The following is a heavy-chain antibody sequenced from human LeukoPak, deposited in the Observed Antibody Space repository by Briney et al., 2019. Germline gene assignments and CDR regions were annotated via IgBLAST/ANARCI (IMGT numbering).Heavy chain of an antibody. CDR3: ARDQSAPYCSSTSCYRGAFDI. D-gene: IGHD2-2*01. CDR2: ISSSSSYI. J-gene: IGHJ3*02. CDR1: EFTFSSYA. V-gene: IGHV3-21*01. Sequence: PGGSLRLSCAASEFTFSSYAMNWVRQAPGKGLEWVSSISSSSSYIYYADSVKGRFTISRDNAKNSLYLQMNSLRAEDTAVYYCARDQSAPYCSSTSCYRGAFDIWGQGTMVTVSS.